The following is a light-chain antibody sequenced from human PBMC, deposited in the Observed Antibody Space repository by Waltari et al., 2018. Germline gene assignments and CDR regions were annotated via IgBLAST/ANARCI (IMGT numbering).Light chain of an antibody. V-gene: IGKV3-11*01. Sequence: EIVLTQSPATLSLYLGERATLSCRASQSVGANLAWYQRIAVQAPRLLIYDASNRATGIPARFSGSGSGADFTLTISSLEPEDFAVYYCQQRYNWPPTFGGGTKVEIE. CDR1: QSVGAN. J-gene: IGKJ4*01. CDR3: QQRYNWPPT. CDR2: DAS.